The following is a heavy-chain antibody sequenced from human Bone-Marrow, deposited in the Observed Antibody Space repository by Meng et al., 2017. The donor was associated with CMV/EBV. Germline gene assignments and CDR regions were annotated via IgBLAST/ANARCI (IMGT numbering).Heavy chain of an antibody. CDR3: ARVLDYYGMDV. V-gene: IGHV3-7*01. Sequence: GGSLRLSCAASGFTFSSYWMSWVRQAPGKGLEWVANIKQDGSEKYYVDSVKGRFTISRDNAKNSLYRQMNSLRAEATAVYYCARVLDYYGMDVWGQGTTVTVSS. J-gene: IGHJ6*02. D-gene: IGHD3-3*02. CDR1: GFTFSSYW. CDR2: IKQDGSEK.